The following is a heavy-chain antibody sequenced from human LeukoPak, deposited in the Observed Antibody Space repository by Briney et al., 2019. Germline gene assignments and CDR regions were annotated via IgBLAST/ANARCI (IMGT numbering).Heavy chain of an antibody. CDR1: GGTFSSYA. CDR2: IIPIFGTA. V-gene: IGHV1-69*13. J-gene: IGHJ3*02. Sequence: SVKVSCKASGGTFSSYAISWVRQAPGQGLEWTGGIIPIFGTANYAQKFQGRVTITADESTSTAYMELSSLRSEDTAVYYCARDEKPSSGSPTLPNDAFDIWGQGTMVTVSS. CDR3: ARDEKPSSGSPTLPNDAFDI. D-gene: IGHD6-25*01.